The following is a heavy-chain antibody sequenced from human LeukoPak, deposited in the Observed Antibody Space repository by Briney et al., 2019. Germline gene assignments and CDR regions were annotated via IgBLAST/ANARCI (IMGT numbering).Heavy chain of an antibody. CDR2: IIPIFCIA. Sequence: SVEVSCKASGGTFSSYAISWVRQAPGQGLEWMGRIIPIFCIANYAQKFQGRVTITADKSTSTACMERSSLGDEATAVYYCAISRRSGYCSSTSCYTDYYYYGMDVWGQGTTVTVSS. V-gene: IGHV1-69*04. CDR1: GGTFSSYA. J-gene: IGHJ6*02. D-gene: IGHD2-2*02. CDR3: AISRRSGYCSSTSCYTDYYYYGMDV.